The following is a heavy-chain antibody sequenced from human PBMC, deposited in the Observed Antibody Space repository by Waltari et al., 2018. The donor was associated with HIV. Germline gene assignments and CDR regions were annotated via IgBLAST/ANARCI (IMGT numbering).Heavy chain of an antibody. CDR2: VYYSGNT. V-gene: IGHV4-39*01. J-gene: IGHJ3*01. D-gene: IGHD3-3*01. CDR3: ARHDWRGSDGYDV. Sequence: QLQLQESGPGLVKPSETLSLTCTVSNGSITNANHYWGWIRRPPGKGLEWIGSVYYSGNTYYNTAPRSRVTISVDTSKSQFSLRLNSVTAADTAVYYCARHDWRGSDGYDVWGRGTMVTVSS. CDR1: NGSITNANHY.